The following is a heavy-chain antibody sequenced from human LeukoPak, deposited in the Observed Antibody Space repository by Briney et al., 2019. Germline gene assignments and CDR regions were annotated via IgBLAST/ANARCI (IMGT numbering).Heavy chain of an antibody. J-gene: IGHJ5*02. D-gene: IGHD6-19*01. CDR1: GYTFTSYG. V-gene: IGHV1-18*01. CDR2: ISAYNGNT. CDR3: ARLSDGWYVGGWFDP. Sequence: ASVKVSCKASGYTFTSYGISWVRQAPGQGLEWMGWISAYNGNTNYAQKLQGRVTMTTDTSTSTAYMELSRLRSDDTAVYYCARLSDGWYVGGWFDPWGQGTLVTVSS.